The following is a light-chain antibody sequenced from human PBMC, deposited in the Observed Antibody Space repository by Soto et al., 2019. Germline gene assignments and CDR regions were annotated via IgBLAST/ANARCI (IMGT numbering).Light chain of an antibody. V-gene: IGKV3-11*01. CDR2: DAS. J-gene: IGKJ5*01. Sequence: EIVFTQSPATLSLSPVESATLSCRATRVVSSYLAWYQQKPGQAPRLLIYDASSRPTDIPARFSGSGSGTGFTLTISSLEPEDFALYYCQKRSNWPINFGQGTRLEIK. CDR3: QKRSNWPIN. CDR1: RVVSSY.